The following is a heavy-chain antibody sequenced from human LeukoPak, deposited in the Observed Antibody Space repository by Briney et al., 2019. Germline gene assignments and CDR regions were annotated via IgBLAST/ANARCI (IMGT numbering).Heavy chain of an antibody. Sequence: GGSLRLSCAASGFTFSNYWMHWVRQAPGKGLECVSRINSDGSTIGYADSVKGRFTISRDNAKNTLYLQMNSLRAEDTAVYYYLFGRYGGGFDSWGQGTLVTVSS. V-gene: IGHV3-74*01. CDR1: GFTFSNYW. CDR3: LFGRYGGGFDS. CDR2: INSDGSTI. J-gene: IGHJ5*01. D-gene: IGHD6-19*01.